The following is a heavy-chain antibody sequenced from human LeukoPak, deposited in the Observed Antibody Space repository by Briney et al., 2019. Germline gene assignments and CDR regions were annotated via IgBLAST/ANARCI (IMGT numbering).Heavy chain of an antibody. CDR2: ISSSSSTM. Sequence: PGGSLRLSCAASGFTFSSYSMNWVRQAPGKGLEWVSYISSSSSTMYYADSVKGRFTISRDNAKNSLYLQMNSLRAEDTAVYYCARGQLYYDSSGFDYWGQGTLVTVSS. J-gene: IGHJ4*02. CDR3: ARGQLYYDSSGFDY. V-gene: IGHV3-48*04. D-gene: IGHD3-22*01. CDR1: GFTFSSYS.